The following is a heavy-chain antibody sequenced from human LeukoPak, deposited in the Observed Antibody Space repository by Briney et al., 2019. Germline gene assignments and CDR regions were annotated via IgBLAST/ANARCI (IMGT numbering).Heavy chain of an antibody. CDR3: ARDRTYSNGGDHFDY. Sequence: GGSLRLSCAASGFTFSSYAMSWVRQAPGKGLEWVANIRQDGSKIYYVDSVKGRFTISRDNAKNSLYLRMNNLRAEDTAVYYCARDRTYSNGGDHFDYWGQGTLVTVSS. CDR2: IRQDGSKI. J-gene: IGHJ4*02. D-gene: IGHD4-11*01. V-gene: IGHV3-7*01. CDR1: GFTFSSYA.